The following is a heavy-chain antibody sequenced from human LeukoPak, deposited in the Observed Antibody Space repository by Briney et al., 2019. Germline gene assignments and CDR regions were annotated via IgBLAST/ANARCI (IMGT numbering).Heavy chain of an antibody. D-gene: IGHD4-17*01. CDR2: IYTSGST. CDR3: ARDLGATTVTKSGNAFDI. V-gene: IGHV4-4*07. CDR1: GGFISSYY. J-gene: IGHJ3*02. Sequence: PSETLSLTCTVSGGFISSYYWSWIRQPAGKGLEWIGRIYTSGSTNYNPSLKSRVTMSVDTSKNQFSLKLSSVTAADTAVYYCARDLGATTVTKSGNAFDIWGQGTMVTVSS.